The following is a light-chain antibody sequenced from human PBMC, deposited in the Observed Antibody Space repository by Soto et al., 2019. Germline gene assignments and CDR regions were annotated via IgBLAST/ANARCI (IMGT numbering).Light chain of an antibody. V-gene: IGLV2-14*03. J-gene: IGLJ1*01. CDR3: GSYTSNTTLSVV. Sequence: QSALTQPASVSGSPGQSIAISCTGTSSDIGNYNYVSWYQHHPGKAPQLMIYDVTSRPSGVSNRFSGSKSGNTASLTISGLQAEDEADYYCGSYTSNTTLSVVFGTGTKLTVL. CDR2: DVT. CDR1: SSDIGNYNY.